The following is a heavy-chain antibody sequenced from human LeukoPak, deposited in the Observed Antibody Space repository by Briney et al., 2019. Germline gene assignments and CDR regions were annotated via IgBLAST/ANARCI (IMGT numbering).Heavy chain of an antibody. D-gene: IGHD2-15*01. Sequence: PSETLSLTFAVYGGSFSGYYWSWIRQPPGKGLEWVGEINHSGSTNYNPSLKSRVTISVDAFKSQFSMKLSSVTAADTAVYYCARHAWAGLTRYCSSASCLGTKGFDYWGQGTLVTVSS. CDR2: INHSGST. CDR3: ARHAWAGLTRYCSSASCLGTKGFDY. CDR1: GGSFSGYY. J-gene: IGHJ4*02. V-gene: IGHV4-34*01.